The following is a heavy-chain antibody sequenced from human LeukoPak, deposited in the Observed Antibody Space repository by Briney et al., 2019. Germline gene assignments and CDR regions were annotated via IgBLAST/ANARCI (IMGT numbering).Heavy chain of an antibody. J-gene: IGHJ4*02. CDR3: AARGITMTVF. D-gene: IGHD3-22*01. Sequence: GRSLRLSCAASGFTFSSYAMHWVRQAPGKGLEWVAVISYDGSNKYYADSVKGRFTISRDNSKNTLYLQMNSLRAEDTAVYYCAARGITMTVFWGQGTLVTVSS. CDR2: ISYDGSNK. CDR1: GFTFSSYA. V-gene: IGHV3-30-3*01.